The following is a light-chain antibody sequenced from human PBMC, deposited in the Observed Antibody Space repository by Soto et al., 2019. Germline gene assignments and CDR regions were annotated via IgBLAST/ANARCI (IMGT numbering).Light chain of an antibody. CDR1: QSVSTN. CDR2: DAS. J-gene: IGKJ2*01. CDR3: QRYNNWPYT. V-gene: IGKV3-15*01. Sequence: EIVMTQSPATLSVSPGERATLSCRASQSVSTNLAWYQQKPGQAPRLLIYDASTSATGIPARFSGSGSGTEFTLTISSLQSEDFAVYYCQRYNNWPYTFGQGTKLEIK.